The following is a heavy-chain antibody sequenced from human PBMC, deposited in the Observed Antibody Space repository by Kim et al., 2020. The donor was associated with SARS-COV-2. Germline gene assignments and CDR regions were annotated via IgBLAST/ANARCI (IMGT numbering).Heavy chain of an antibody. J-gene: IGHJ6*02. D-gene: IGHD3-10*01. CDR3: ARDPWSRLRGLIYSYYGMDV. CDR2: ISYDGRNN. CDR1: GFTLSTYA. Sequence: GESLRLSCAASGFTLSTYAMHWVRQTPGKGLEWVAVISYDGRNNHYADSMKGRFTISRDNSKNTLYLQMNSLRPEDTAVYHCARDPWSRLRGLIYSYYGMDVWGQGTTVTVSS. V-gene: IGHV3-30*04.